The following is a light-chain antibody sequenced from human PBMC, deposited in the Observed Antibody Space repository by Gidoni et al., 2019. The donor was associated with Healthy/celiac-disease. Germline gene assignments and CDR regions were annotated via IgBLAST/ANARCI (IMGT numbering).Light chain of an antibody. Sequence: DIQLTQSPSSLSASVGDRVTITCQASQDISNYLNWYQQKPGKAPKLLSYDASNLETGVPSRFSGSGSGTYFTFTISSLQPDDIATYYCQQYDNLPLTFGGGTKVEIK. CDR1: QDISNY. CDR3: QQYDNLPLT. CDR2: DAS. J-gene: IGKJ4*01. V-gene: IGKV1-33*01.